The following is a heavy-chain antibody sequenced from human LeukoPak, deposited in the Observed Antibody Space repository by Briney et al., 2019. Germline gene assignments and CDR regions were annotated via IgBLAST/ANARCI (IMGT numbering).Heavy chain of an antibody. Sequence: GGSLRLSCAASGFTFDNYAMSWVRQAPGKGLEWVSTISNYTYYADSVKGRFTISRDNSKNTLYLQMNSLRAEDTAVYYCARKTPLNPHNYWGQGTLVTVSS. J-gene: IGHJ4*02. CDR1: GFTFDNYA. CDR2: ISNYT. CDR3: ARKTPLNPHNY. V-gene: IGHV3-23*01.